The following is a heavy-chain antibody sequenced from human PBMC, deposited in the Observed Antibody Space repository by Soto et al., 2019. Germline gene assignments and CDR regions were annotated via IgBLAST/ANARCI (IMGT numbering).Heavy chain of an antibody. V-gene: IGHV3-74*01. CDR1: GFTFSSHW. CDR3: AREVDDSSGYYEDY. CDR2: INSDGSST. D-gene: IGHD3-22*01. J-gene: IGHJ4*02. Sequence: EVQLEESGGDLVQPGRSLRLSCAASGFTFSSHWMHWVRQAPGKGLVWVSRINSDGSSTTYADSVKGRFTISRDNAKNTLYLQMNSLRAEDTAVYYCAREVDDSSGYYEDYWGQGTLVTVSS.